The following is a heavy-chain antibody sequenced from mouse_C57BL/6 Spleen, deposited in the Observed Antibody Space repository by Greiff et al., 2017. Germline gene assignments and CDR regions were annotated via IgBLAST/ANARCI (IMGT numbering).Heavy chain of an antibody. CDR3: ARDLWDGDY. CDR1: GYSITSGYY. D-gene: IGHD4-1*01. CDR2: ISYDGSN. J-gene: IGHJ2*01. V-gene: IGHV3-6*01. Sequence: EVKLMESGPGLVKPSQSLSLTCSVTGYSITSGYYWNWIRQFPGNKLEWMGYISYDGSNNYNPSLKNRISITRDTSKNQFFLKLNSVTTEDTATYYCARDLWDGDYWGQGTTLTVSS.